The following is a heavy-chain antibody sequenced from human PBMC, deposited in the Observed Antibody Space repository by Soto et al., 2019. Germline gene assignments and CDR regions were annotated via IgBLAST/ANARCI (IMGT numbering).Heavy chain of an antibody. CDR3: ARDLEWESTDY. D-gene: IGHD1-26*01. Sequence: QVHLVQSGAEVKKPGSSVKFSCKASGGTFSSYAISWVRQAPGQGLEWMGGIIPIFGTANYAQKFQGRVTITADESTSTDYMELSSLRSEDTAVYYCARDLEWESTDYWGQGTLVTVSS. CDR2: IIPIFGTA. V-gene: IGHV1-69*12. CDR1: GGTFSSYA. J-gene: IGHJ4*02.